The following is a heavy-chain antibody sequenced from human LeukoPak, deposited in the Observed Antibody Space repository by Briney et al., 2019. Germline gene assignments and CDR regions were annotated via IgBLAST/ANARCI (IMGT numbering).Heavy chain of an antibody. J-gene: IGHJ4*02. CDR1: GYTFTSHY. CDR2: INPSAYST. D-gene: IGHD7-27*01. Sequence: GASVKVSCKASGYTFTSHYVHWVRQASGQGLEWMGLINPSAYSTIYAQKFQGRVTMTWDMSTSTVYTDLSSLRAEDTAVYYCARGTRVISPSTKLGIGRYFDYWGQGTLVTVSS. V-gene: IGHV1-46*01. CDR3: ARGTRVISPSTKLGIGRYFDY.